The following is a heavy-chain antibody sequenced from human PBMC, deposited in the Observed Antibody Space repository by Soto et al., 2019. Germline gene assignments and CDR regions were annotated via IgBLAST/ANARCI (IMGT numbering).Heavy chain of an antibody. Sequence: PSETLSLTCAVSGYSISSGYYWGWIRQPPGKGLEWIGSIYHSGSTYYNPSLKSRVTISVDTSKNQFSLKLSSVTAADTAVYYCARDVYYDFWSGASGAFDIWGQGTMVTVSS. CDR3: ARDVYYDFWSGASGAFDI. CDR2: IYHSGST. D-gene: IGHD3-3*01. V-gene: IGHV4-38-2*02. CDR1: GYSISSGYY. J-gene: IGHJ3*02.